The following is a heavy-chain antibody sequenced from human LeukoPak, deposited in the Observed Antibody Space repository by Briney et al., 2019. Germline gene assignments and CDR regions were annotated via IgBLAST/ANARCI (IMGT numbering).Heavy chain of an antibody. Sequence: PSETLSLTCTVSGYSISSGYYWGWIRQPPGKGLEWIGSIYHSGSTYYNPSLKSRVTTSVDTSKNQFSLKLSSVTAADTAVYYCARGYDNEEFDYWGQGTLVTVSS. V-gene: IGHV4-38-2*02. D-gene: IGHD3-10*01. J-gene: IGHJ4*02. CDR1: GYSISSGYY. CDR2: IYHSGST. CDR3: ARGYDNEEFDY.